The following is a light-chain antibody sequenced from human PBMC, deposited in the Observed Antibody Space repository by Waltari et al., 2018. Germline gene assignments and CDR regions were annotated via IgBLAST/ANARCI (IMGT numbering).Light chain of an antibody. Sequence: QSVLTQTPSVSEAPRQRVTIPCSGSRSNIGNNSVNWYQQVPGKAPKLLVFADDLLPSGVSDRVSGSRSGTSASLAISGLRSEDEGVYFCAAWDDSLKGVLFGGGTKLTVL. CDR3: AAWDDSLKGVL. V-gene: IGLV1-36*01. CDR2: ADD. CDR1: RSNIGNNS. J-gene: IGLJ2*01.